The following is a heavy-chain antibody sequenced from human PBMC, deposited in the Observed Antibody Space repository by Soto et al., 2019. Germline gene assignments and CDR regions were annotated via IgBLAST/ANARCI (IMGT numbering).Heavy chain of an antibody. J-gene: IGHJ4*02. D-gene: IGHD2-2*01. CDR1: GGSISSSSYY. CDR2: IYYSGST. Sequence: PSETLSLTWTVSGGSISSSSYYWGWNSQPQGNGLEWIGSIYYSGSTYYNPSLKSRVTISVDTSKNQFSLKLSSVTAADTAVYYCASRGDCSSTSCYEHFDYWGQGTLVTVSS. V-gene: IGHV4-39*01. CDR3: ASRGDCSSTSCYEHFDY.